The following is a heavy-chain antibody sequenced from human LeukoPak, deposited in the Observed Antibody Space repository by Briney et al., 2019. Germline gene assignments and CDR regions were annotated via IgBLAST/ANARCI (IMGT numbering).Heavy chain of an antibody. V-gene: IGHV4-4*07. CDR1: GGSISSYY. D-gene: IGHD6-19*01. Sequence: SETLSLTCTVSGGSISSYYWSWIRQPAGKGLEWIGRIYTSGSTNYNPSLKSRVTMSVDTSKNQFSLKLSSVTAADTAVYYCARESQWLVEYYYYYYMDVWGKGTTVTISS. CDR3: ARESQWLVEYYYYYYMDV. CDR2: IYTSGST. J-gene: IGHJ6*03.